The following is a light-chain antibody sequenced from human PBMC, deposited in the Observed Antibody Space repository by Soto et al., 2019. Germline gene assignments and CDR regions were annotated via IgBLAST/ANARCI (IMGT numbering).Light chain of an antibody. CDR3: QQYGSSPYT. J-gene: IGKJ2*01. V-gene: IGKV3-20*01. Sequence: EIVLTQSPGTLSLSPGERATLSCRASQSVSNSYLAWYQQKPGQAPRVLIYGASSTATGIPDRFSGSGTGRDFTITISRLEPEDFAVYYGQQYGSSPYTFGQGTKLEIK. CDR2: GAS. CDR1: QSVSNSY.